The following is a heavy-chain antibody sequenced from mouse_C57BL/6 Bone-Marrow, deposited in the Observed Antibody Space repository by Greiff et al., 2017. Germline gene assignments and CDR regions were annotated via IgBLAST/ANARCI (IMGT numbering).Heavy chain of an antibody. V-gene: IGHV14-4*01. CDR2: IDPENGDT. CDR1: GFNIKDDY. J-gene: IGHJ2*01. Sequence: VQLQQSGAELVRPGASVKLSCTASGFNIKDDYMHWVKQRPEQGLEWIGWIDPENGDTEYASKFQGKATITADTASNTAYLQLSSLTSEDTAVYYCTITTVPHYWGQVTTLTVSS. D-gene: IGHD1-1*01. CDR3: TITTVPHY.